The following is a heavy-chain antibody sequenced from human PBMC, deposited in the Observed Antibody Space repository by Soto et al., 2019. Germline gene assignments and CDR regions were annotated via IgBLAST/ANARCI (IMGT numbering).Heavy chain of an antibody. D-gene: IGHD3-22*01. V-gene: IGHV3-7*03. CDR1: GFTFSSYW. CDR3: ARDLGVVITAEYFQH. Sequence: RRLSCVASGFTFSSYWMSWVRQAPGKGLEWVANIKSDGSEMYYVDSVKGRFTISRDNARKSLYLQMNSLRVEDTALYYCARDLGVVITAEYFQHWGQGTLVTVSS. CDR2: IKSDGSEM. J-gene: IGHJ1*01.